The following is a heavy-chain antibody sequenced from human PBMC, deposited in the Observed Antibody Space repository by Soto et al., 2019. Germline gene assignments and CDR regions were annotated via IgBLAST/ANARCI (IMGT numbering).Heavy chain of an antibody. Sequence: SETLSLTCTVSGDSITSGSYWGWIRQPPGEGPEWIASISHGGTTFYNPSLKSRVSISVDSSKNQFSLSLTSVTAADTATYYCARVHVMVVAGSTFDYWGPGTLVTVSS. D-gene: IGHD6-19*01. CDR3: ARVHVMVVAGSTFDY. CDR2: ISHGGTT. J-gene: IGHJ4*03. CDR1: GDSITSGSY. V-gene: IGHV4-38-2*02.